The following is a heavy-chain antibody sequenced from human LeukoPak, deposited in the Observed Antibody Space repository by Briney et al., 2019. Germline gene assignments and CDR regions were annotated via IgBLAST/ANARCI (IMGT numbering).Heavy chain of an antibody. CDR2: INHSGST. Sequence: SETLSLTCAVYGGSFSGYYWSWIRQPPGKGLEWIGEINHSGSTNYNPSLKSRVTISVDTSKNQFSLKLSSVTAAGTAVYYCARGGPIYGSGSYLHIFDYWGQGTLVTVSS. J-gene: IGHJ4*02. D-gene: IGHD3-10*01. V-gene: IGHV4-34*01. CDR3: ARGGPIYGSGSYLHIFDY. CDR1: GGSFSGYY.